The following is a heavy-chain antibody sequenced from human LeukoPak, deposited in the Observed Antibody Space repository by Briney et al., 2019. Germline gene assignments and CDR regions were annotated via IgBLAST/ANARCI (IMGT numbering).Heavy chain of an antibody. D-gene: IGHD5-24*01. V-gene: IGHV1-2*02. CDR1: GYTFTDYY. CDR3: AREDLYNYPLDF. CDR2: INPNSGDT. J-gene: IGHJ1*01. Sequence: ASVKVSCMASGYTFTDYYLHWVRQAPGQGLEWLGWINPNSGDTNLAQKFQGRVTMTRDTSINTAYLELTGLRSDDTAVYYCAREDLYNYPLDFWGQGTLVTVSS.